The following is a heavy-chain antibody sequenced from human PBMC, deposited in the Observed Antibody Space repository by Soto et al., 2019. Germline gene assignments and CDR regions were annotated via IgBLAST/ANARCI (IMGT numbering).Heavy chain of an antibody. CDR1: GYTFTSYG. CDR3: ARVLVSTVTTNYGMDV. J-gene: IGHJ6*02. V-gene: IGHV1-18*01. Sequence: QVQLVQSGAEVKKPGASVKVSCKASGYTFTSYGISWVRQAPGQGLEWMGWISAYNGNTNYAQKLQGRVTMTTDTSTSTAYMELRSLRSDDTFVYYCARVLVSTVTTNYGMDVWGQGTTVTVSS. CDR2: ISAYNGNT. D-gene: IGHD4-17*01.